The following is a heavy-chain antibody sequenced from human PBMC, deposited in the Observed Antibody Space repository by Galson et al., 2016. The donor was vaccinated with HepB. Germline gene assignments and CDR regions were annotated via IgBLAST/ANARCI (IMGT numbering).Heavy chain of an antibody. D-gene: IGHD4-17*01. CDR1: GFTFSDYY. V-gene: IGHV3-11*06. Sequence: SLRLSCAASGFTFSDYYMSWIRQAPGKGLEWISYISGNSGDIRYADSVKGRFTVSRDNAENSVYLQMSSLRVDDTAVYYCARSLLTVTSPFGYWGQGTLVTVSS. CDR2: ISGNSGDI. J-gene: IGHJ4*02. CDR3: ARSLLTVTSPFGY.